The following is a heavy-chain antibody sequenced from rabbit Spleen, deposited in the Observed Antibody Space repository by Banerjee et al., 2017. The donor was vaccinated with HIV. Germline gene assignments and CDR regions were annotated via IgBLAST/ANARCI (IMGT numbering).Heavy chain of an antibody. V-gene: IGHV1S47*01. J-gene: IGHJ4*01. D-gene: IGHD4-1*01. Sequence: QEQLVESGGGLVQPGGSLKLSCKASGFDFSNYGVSWVRQAPGKGLEWIGYIDPIFGITYFANWVKGRFTISSHNAQNTLFLELNSLTAADTATYFCVREVAAKFSLWGPGTLVTVS. CDR1: GFDFSNYG. CDR2: IDPIFGIT. CDR3: VREVAAKFSL.